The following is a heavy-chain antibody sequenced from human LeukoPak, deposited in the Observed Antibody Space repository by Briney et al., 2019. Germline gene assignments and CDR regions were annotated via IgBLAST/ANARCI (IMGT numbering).Heavy chain of an antibody. D-gene: IGHD6-13*01. J-gene: IGHJ4*02. CDR1: GSTFSDYY. CDR2: IRSTGTSI. CDR3: ASSIAPGTFDY. Sequence: GSLRLSCAASGSTFSDYYMNWIRQAPGKGLEWVSYIRSTGTSIYYADSVKGRFTISRDNAKNSLYLQMNSLRAEDTAVYYCASSIAPGTFDYWGQGSLVTVSS. V-gene: IGHV3-11*01.